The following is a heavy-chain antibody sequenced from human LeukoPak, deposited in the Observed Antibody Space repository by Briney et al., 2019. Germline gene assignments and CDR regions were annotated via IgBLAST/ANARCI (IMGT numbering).Heavy chain of an antibody. CDR3: ARLSRTVGRDAFDI. V-gene: IGHV4-34*01. J-gene: IGHJ3*02. CDR2: INHSGST. D-gene: IGHD4-23*01. Sequence: PSETLSLTCAVYGGSFSGYYWSWIRQPPGKGLEWIGEINHSGSTNYNPSLKSRVTISVDTSKNQFSLKLSSVTAADTAVYYCARLSRTVGRDAFDIWGQGTMVTVSS. CDR1: GGSFSGYY.